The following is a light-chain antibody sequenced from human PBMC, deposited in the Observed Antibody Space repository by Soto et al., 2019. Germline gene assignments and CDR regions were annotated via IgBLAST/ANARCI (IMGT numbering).Light chain of an antibody. CDR1: QSVSSN. Sequence: EVVMTQSRATLSVSPGERATLSCRASQSVSSNLAWYQQKPGQAPRLLIYGASTRATGIPARFSGSGSGTDFTLTISRLEPEDFAMYYCQQYGSLSWTFGQGTKVDIK. V-gene: IGKV3-15*01. CDR3: QQYGSLSWT. J-gene: IGKJ1*01. CDR2: GAS.